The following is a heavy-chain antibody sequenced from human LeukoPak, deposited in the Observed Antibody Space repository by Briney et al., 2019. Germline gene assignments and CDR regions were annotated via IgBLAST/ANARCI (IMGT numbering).Heavy chain of an antibody. Sequence: GGSLRLSCTASGFTFGEYGMSWVRQAPGKGLEWIGFIRSKGHGGTTEYAASVKGRSTISRDDSKSIAYLQLNSLKTEDTAVYYCTLTMIVVARSHFDYWGQGTLVTVSS. CDR2: IRSKGHGGTT. J-gene: IGHJ4*02. CDR1: GFTFGEYG. D-gene: IGHD3-22*01. CDR3: TLTMIVVARSHFDY. V-gene: IGHV3-49*04.